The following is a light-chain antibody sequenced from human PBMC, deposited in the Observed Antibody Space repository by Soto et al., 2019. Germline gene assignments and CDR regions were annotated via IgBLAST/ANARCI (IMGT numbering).Light chain of an antibody. CDR1: QTGSSSY. J-gene: IGKJ1*01. CDR2: GAS. CDR3: PHYGSSQWTFGQWT. V-gene: IGKV3-20*01. Sequence: IVLTQSPGTVSLSPGERATLCCRASQTGSSSYLAWYQQKPGQAPRLLIYGASTRATGIPDRFSGSGSGTDFTLTISRLEPEDSAVYFCPHYGSSQWTFGQWTFGQGTKVEIK.